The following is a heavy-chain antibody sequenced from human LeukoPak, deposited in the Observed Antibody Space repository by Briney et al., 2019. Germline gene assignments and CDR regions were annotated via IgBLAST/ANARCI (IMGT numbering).Heavy chain of an antibody. V-gene: IGHV3-7*01. J-gene: IGHJ3*02. CDR2: IKEDASKK. Sequence: GGSLRLSCVASGFTFSDYWMTWVRQAPGKGLERMSNIKEDASKKDYADSLRGRITISRDNSKNALFLQMNSLSAEDTGVYYCARAGYVTAFDIWGQGTKVTVSS. CDR3: ARAGYVTAFDI. CDR1: GFTFSDYW. D-gene: IGHD2-2*01.